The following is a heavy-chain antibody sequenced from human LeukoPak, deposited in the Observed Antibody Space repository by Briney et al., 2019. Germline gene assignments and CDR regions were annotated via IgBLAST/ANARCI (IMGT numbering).Heavy chain of an antibody. CDR1: GGSINNYY. CDR3: ARYRSSALDY. CDR2: THYTGST. Sequence: SETLSLTCTVSGGSINNYYWSWMRQPPGKGLEWIGYTHYTGSTKYNPSLQSRVTISVDTSKNQISLKLSSVTAADTAVYFCARYRSSALDYWGQGALVTVSS. V-gene: IGHV4-59*01. J-gene: IGHJ4*02. D-gene: IGHD6-19*01.